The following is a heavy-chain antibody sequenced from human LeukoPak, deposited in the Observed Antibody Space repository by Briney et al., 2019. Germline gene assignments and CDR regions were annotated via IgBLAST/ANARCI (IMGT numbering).Heavy chain of an antibody. V-gene: IGHV3-7*01. Sequence: PGGSLRLSCVASGFTFSSYWMSWVRQAPGKGLEWVANIKQDGSEKYYVDSVKGRFTISRDNAKNSLYLQMNSLRAEDTAVYYCARASLPYCSSTSCYGEGFDYWGQGTLVTVSS. J-gene: IGHJ4*02. D-gene: IGHD2-2*01. CDR3: ARASLPYCSSTSCYGEGFDY. CDR1: GFTFSSYW. CDR2: IKQDGSEK.